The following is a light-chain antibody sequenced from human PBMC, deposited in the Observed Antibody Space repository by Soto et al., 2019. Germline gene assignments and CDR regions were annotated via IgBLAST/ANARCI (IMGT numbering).Light chain of an antibody. Sequence: ESVMTNSPDSLAVSLRERATINCKSRQSVSYSSNNKNYLAWYQQKKGQPPKLLIYWASMRESGVPDRFSGSGYGTDFNLSISSLQTEDVAVYYYQQHFGFVVTLGGGTKVDIK. CDR2: WAS. CDR1: QSVSYSSNNKNY. J-gene: IGKJ4*01. CDR3: QQHFGFVVT. V-gene: IGKV4-1*01.